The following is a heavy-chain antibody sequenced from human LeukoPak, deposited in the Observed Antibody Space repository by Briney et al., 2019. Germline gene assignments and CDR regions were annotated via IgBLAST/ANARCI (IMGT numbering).Heavy chain of an antibody. CDR3: ASGGGSSLNWFDP. V-gene: IGHV4-61*02. J-gene: IGHJ5*02. Sequence: SETLSLTCTVSGGSISSGSYYWSWIRQPAGKGLEWIGRIYTSGSTNYNPSLKSRVTISVDTSKNQFSLKLSSVTAADTAVYYCASGGGSSLNWFDPWGQGTLVTVSS. CDR1: GGSISSGSYY. CDR2: IYTSGST. D-gene: IGHD2-15*01.